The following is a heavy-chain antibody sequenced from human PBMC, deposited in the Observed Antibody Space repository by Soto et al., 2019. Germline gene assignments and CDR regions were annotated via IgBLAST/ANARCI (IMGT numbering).Heavy chain of an antibody. CDR1: GYIFSSYW. CDR3: VRLYGGNSPLFDY. CDR2: IYPGDSDT. J-gene: IGHJ4*02. V-gene: IGHV5-51*01. Sequence: GESLKISCKGSGYIFSSYWLGWVRQMPGKGLEWIGSIYPGDSDTRQNPSFQGQVTLSIDKSLATAYLQWNSLRASDTAMYYCVRLYGGNSPLFDYWGQGTLVTVS. D-gene: IGHD2-21*02.